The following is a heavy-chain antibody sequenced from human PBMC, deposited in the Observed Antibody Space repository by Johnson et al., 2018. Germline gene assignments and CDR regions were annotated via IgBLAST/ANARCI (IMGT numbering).Heavy chain of an antibody. CDR3: ARELFGAFDS. Sequence: QVQLQQWGAGLLKPSETLSLTCAVYGGSFSGYYWSWIRQPPGKGLEWIGEINHSGSTNYNPSLKSRVTISVDTSKNQFPLKLSSVTAADTAVYYCARELFGAFDSWGQGTMVTVSS. D-gene: IGHD3-10*02. V-gene: IGHV4-34*01. CDR1: GGSFSGYY. CDR2: INHSGST. J-gene: IGHJ3*02.